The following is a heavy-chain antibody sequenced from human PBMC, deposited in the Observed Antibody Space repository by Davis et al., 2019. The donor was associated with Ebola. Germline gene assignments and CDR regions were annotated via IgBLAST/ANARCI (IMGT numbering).Heavy chain of an antibody. D-gene: IGHD4/OR15-4a*01. Sequence: GESLKISCAASGFTFSSYWMHWVRQAPGKGLVWVSRINSDGSSTSYADSVKGRFTISRDNAKNTLYLQMNSLRAEDTALYYCTKDKTMATQYWYFDLWGRGTLVSVSS. V-gene: IGHV3-74*01. CDR1: GFTFSSYW. CDR2: INSDGSST. CDR3: TKDKTMATQYWYFDL. J-gene: IGHJ2*01.